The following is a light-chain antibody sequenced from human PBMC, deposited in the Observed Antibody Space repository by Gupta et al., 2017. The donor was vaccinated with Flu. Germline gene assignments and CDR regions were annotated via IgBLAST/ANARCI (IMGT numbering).Light chain of an antibody. CDR3: AAWDDSLSGWV. CDR2: RNN. J-gene: IGLJ3*02. CDR1: SSNIGSNY. Sequence: SVLPQPPSASATPGPRVTISCSGSSSNIGSNYVYWYQQRAGTAPKLLIYRNNQRPSGVPDRFSGSKSGTSASLAISGLRSEDEADYYCAAWDDSLSGWVFGGGTKLTVL. V-gene: IGLV1-47*01.